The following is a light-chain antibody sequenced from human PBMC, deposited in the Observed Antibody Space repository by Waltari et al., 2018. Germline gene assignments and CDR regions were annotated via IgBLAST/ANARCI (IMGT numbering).Light chain of an antibody. CDR2: AAS. Sequence: IVVTQSQASLSVSPGERATLSCRASQSVSTKLGWYPQRPGQAPRLLIYAASTRAIGIPARFSGGGSGTEFTLTISSLQSEDLGIYYCQQYEKWPTTFGQGTRLDSK. J-gene: IGKJ5*01. CDR1: QSVSTK. CDR3: QQYEKWPTT. V-gene: IGKV3-15*01.